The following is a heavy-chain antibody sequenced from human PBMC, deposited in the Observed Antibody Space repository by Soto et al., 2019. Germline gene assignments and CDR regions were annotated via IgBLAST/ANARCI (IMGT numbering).Heavy chain of an antibody. Sequence: LSLTCAASGGSFSGFYWTWIRQPPGEGLEWIGEINHSGTTNFNPSLRSRLTISLDSSKKHFSLKLTSMTAADAAVYYCARADRTLVTSYGLDVWGQGTTVTVSS. J-gene: IGHJ6*02. V-gene: IGHV4-34*01. D-gene: IGHD2-21*02. CDR3: ARADRTLVTSYGLDV. CDR2: INHSGTT. CDR1: GGSFSGFY.